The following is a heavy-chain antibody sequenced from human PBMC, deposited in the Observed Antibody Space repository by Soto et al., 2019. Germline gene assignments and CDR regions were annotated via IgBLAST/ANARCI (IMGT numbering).Heavy chain of an antibody. D-gene: IGHD3-22*01. CDR1: GCSFSSYW. CDR3: ARHLNSDDSSANDAFDI. V-gene: IGHV5-51*01. Sequence: GASLKISCKGSGCSFSSYWFGWVRQMPGKGLEWMGIIYPGDSDTRYSPSFQGQVTISADKSISTAYLQWSSLKASDTAMYYCARHLNSDDSSANDAFDIWGQGTMVTVSS. J-gene: IGHJ3*02. CDR2: IYPGDSDT.